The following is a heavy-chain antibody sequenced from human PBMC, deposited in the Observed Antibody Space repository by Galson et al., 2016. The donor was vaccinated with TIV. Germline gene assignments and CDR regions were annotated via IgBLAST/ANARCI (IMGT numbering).Heavy chain of an antibody. CDR2: ISSSSTYI. CDR3: ANWGAAPGPSFDY. CDR1: GFTFSSSR. D-gene: IGHD6-13*01. J-gene: IGHJ4*02. V-gene: IGHV3-21*01. Sequence: SLRLSCAASGFTFSSSRMSWVRQAPGKGLEWVSSISSSSTYIYYAASVKGRLTISRANAKNSLYLQMDSLGVEDTAVYYCANWGAAPGPSFDYWGRGTLVTVSS.